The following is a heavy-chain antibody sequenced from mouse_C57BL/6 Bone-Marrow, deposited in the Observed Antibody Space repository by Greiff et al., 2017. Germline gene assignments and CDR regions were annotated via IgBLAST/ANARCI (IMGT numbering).Heavy chain of an antibody. CDR2: IDSSDSYT. D-gene: IGHD2-2*01. V-gene: IGHV1-50*01. J-gene: IGHJ3*01. Sequence: QVQLLQPGAELVKPGASVKLSCKASGYTFTSYWMQWVRQRPGQGLEWIGEIDSSDSYTNYNQKLKGQATLTVAPYSSPAYLQLNILTSEDSAVYYCARDGYARFADWGQGTMVTVSA. CDR3: ARDGYARFAD. CDR1: GYTFTSYW.